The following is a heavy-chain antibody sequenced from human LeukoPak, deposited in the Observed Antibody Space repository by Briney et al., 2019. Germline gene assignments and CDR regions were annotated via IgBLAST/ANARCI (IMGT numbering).Heavy chain of an antibody. V-gene: IGHV1-2*02. Sequence: ASVKVSCKASGYTFTGYYMHWVRQAPGQGLEWMRWINPNSGGTNYAQKFQGRVTMTRDTSISTAYMELSRLRSDDTAVYYCARDGARYDILTGYGFDYWGQGTLVTVSS. J-gene: IGHJ4*02. D-gene: IGHD3-9*01. CDR1: GYTFTGYY. CDR2: INPNSGGT. CDR3: ARDGARYDILTGYGFDY.